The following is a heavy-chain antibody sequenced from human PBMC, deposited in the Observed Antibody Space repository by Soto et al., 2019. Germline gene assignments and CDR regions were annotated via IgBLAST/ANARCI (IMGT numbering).Heavy chain of an antibody. CDR2: LSGSGGST. CDR1: GFTFSNYA. J-gene: IGHJ4*02. Sequence: GGSLRLSCAASGFTFSNYAMSWVCQAPGKGLEWVSTLSGSGGSTYYADSVKGRFTISRDNSKNTLYLQMNSLRAEDTAVYYCATVKTANYSYGAFDYWGQGTLVTVSS. D-gene: IGHD5-18*01. V-gene: IGHV3-23*01. CDR3: ATVKTANYSYGAFDY.